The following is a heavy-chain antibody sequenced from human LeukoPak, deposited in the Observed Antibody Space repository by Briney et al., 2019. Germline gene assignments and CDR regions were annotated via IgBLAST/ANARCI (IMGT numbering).Heavy chain of an antibody. J-gene: IGHJ4*02. CDR1: GFTFSTYA. Sequence: GGSLRLSCVASGFTFSTYAMRWVRQAPGKGLEGVSLISGSGANTYYADSVRGRFTISRDNPKNTLYLHMISLRAEDTAVYYCAKARAGYTNPYYFDYWGQGTLVTVSS. CDR2: ISGSGANT. D-gene: IGHD3-16*02. CDR3: AKARAGYTNPYYFDY. V-gene: IGHV3-23*01.